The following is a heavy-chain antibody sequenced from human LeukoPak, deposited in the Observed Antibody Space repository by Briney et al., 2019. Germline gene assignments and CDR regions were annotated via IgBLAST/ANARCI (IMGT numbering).Heavy chain of an antibody. CDR2: IKQDGSEK. D-gene: IGHD6-19*01. CDR3: ARGVAGLRTFDI. Sequence: GGSLRLSCAASGFTFSRYWMSWVRQAPGKGLEWVANIKQDGSEKYYVDSVKGRFTISRDNAKNSLYLQMNSLRAEDTAAYYCARGVAGLRTFDIWGQGTMVTVSS. V-gene: IGHV3-7*01. J-gene: IGHJ3*02. CDR1: GFTFSRYW.